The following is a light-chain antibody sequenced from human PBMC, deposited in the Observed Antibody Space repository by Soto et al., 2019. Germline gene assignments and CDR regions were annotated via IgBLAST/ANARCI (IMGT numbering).Light chain of an antibody. CDR3: QQYVRSVM. CDR1: QSVDSSF. J-gene: IGKJ1*01. Sequence: EIVLTQSPGSLSLSPGERATLSCRASQSVDSSFFAWYQKKPGQAPRLLIYGASKRATGIPDRFSGSGSGTDFTLTISRLEPEDFAVYYCQQYVRSVMFGQGTKVEIK. V-gene: IGKV3-20*01. CDR2: GAS.